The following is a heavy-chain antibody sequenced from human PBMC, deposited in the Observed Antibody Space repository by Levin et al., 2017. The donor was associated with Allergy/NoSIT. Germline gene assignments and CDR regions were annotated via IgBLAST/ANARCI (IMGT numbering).Heavy chain of an antibody. CDR2: IKPHGDQR. V-gene: IGHV3-7*01. J-gene: IGHJ4*02. CDR3: ARGSADSSGVDY. CDR1: GFTFNTYW. D-gene: IGHD6-19*01. Sequence: GGSLRLSCAASGFTFNTYWMSWVRQTPGKGLEWVANIKPHGDQRVYVDSVKGRFIISRDNAKNSLYLQMNSLRDEDTAVYYCARGSADSSGVDYWGQGTLVTVSS.